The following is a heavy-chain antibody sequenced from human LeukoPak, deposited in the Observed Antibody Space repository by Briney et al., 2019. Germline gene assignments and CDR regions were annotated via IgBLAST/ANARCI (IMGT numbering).Heavy chain of an antibody. CDR1: GFTVNNNH. V-gene: IGHV3-66*01. J-gene: IGHJ4*02. CDR3: ARDRGDSSGWPIIDY. Sequence: PGGSLRLSCAASGFTVNNNHMSWARQAPGKGLEWVSLIQSGGGTHYASSVKGRFTISRDISKNTLYLQMNSLRAEVTAVYYCARDRGDSSGWPIIDYWGQGTLVTVSS. D-gene: IGHD6-19*01. CDR2: IQSGGGT.